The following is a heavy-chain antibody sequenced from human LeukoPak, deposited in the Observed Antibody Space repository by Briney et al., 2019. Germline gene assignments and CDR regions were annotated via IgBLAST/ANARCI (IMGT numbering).Heavy chain of an antibody. D-gene: IGHD2-8*01. CDR2: MNPNSGNT. CDR3: ARFEYCTNGVCYTGTGFDP. CDR1: GYTFTSYD. J-gene: IGHJ5*02. V-gene: IGHV1-8*03. Sequence: ASVKVSCKASGYTFTSYDINWVRQATGQGLEWMGWMNPNSGNTGYAQKFQGRVTITRNTSISTAYMELSSLRSEDTAVYYCARFEYCTNGVCYTGTGFDPWGQGTLVTVSS.